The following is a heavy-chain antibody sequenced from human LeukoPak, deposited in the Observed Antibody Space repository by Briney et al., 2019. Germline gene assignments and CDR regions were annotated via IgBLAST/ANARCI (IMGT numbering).Heavy chain of an antibody. CDR2: ISSSSSYI. CDR3: ARGIRGTWRNWFDP. Sequence: GGSLRLSCAASGFTFSSYSMNWVRQAPGKGLEWVSSISSSSSYIYYADSVKGRFTISRDNAKNSLYLQMNSLRAEDTAVYYCARGIRGTWRNWFDPWGQGTLVTVSS. V-gene: IGHV3-21*01. D-gene: IGHD1/OR15-1a*01. J-gene: IGHJ5*02. CDR1: GFTFSSYS.